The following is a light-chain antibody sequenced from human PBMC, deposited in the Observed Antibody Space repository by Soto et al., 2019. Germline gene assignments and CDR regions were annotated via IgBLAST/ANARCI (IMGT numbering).Light chain of an antibody. CDR1: QSISSY. CDR3: KQYGSYWK. CDR2: AAS. J-gene: IGKJ1*01. V-gene: IGKV1-39*01. Sequence: DIQMTPSPSSLSASVLDIVNITFRSSQSISSYLNWYQQKPGKAPKLLIYAASSLESGVPSRFSGTGSGTEFTLIISSLQPDDFATYYCKQYGSYWKFGQGTKVAIK.